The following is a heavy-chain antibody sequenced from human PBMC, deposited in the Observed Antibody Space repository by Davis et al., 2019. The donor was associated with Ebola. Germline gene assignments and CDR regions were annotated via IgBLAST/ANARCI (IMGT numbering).Heavy chain of an antibody. J-gene: IGHJ4*02. CDR2: ISDISSA. CDR1: GFTFSRFA. V-gene: IGHV3-23*01. Sequence: PGGSLRLSCAASGFTFSRFAMSWVRQAPGKGLEWVSGISDISSAYYADSVKGRSTISRDKNTLYLQMNSLRVEDTAIYYCAKEADSSWGYWGLGTLVTVSS. CDR3: AKEADSSWGY. D-gene: IGHD6-6*01.